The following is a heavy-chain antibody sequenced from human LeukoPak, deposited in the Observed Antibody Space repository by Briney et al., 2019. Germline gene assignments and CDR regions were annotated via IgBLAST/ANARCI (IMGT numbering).Heavy chain of an antibody. J-gene: IGHJ4*02. D-gene: IGHD3-3*01. V-gene: IGHV3-23*01. CDR1: GFTFSSYA. CDR2: INGSGGST. Sequence: GGSLRLSCAASGFTFSSYAMIWVRQAPGKGLEWVSSINGSGGSTFYADSVKGRFAVSRDNSKNTLYLQMNSLRAEDTAVYYCARGPEDVLRFLEWSWGGNYFDYWGQGTLVTVSS. CDR3: ARGPEDVLRFLEWSWGGNYFDY.